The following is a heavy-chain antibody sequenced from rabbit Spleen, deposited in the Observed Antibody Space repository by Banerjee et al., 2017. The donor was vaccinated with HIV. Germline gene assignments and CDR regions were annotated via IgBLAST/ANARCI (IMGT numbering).Heavy chain of an antibody. CDR1: GFSFSSSYD. Sequence: QQLEESGGGLVKPGASLTVTCTASGFSFSSSYDMCWVRQAPGKGLEWIGCIYTGNGKSYYASWAKGRFTISKSSSTTVTLQMSSLTAADTASYFCARDAGSGDYIDVYFNLWGPGTLVTVS. CDR3: ARDAGSGDYIDVYFNL. D-gene: IGHD8-1*01. J-gene: IGHJ4*01. CDR2: IYTGNGKS. V-gene: IGHV1S40*01.